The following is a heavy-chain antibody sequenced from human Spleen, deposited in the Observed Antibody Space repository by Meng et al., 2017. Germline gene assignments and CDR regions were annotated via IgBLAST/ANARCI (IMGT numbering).Heavy chain of an antibody. V-gene: IGHV1-69*13. CDR1: GGIFSNYV. J-gene: IGHJ4*02. CDR3: ARKAGNCISTTCYSLDY. CDR2: INAVFGTT. D-gene: IGHD2-2*01. Sequence: SVKVPCKALGGIFSNYVIGWVRPAPGQGLEWMGGINAVFGTTNYAQKFQDRVTITSDESTSTVYMELTRLTSEDTAVYFCARKAGNCISTTCYSLDYWGQGTLVTGSS.